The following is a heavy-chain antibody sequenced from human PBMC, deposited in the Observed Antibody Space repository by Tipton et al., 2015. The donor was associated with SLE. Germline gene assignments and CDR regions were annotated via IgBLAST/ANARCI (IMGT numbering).Heavy chain of an antibody. J-gene: IGHJ4*02. V-gene: IGHV3-74*01. CDR2: INGDGSIT. D-gene: IGHD5-24*01. CDR1: GFTFSSYS. Sequence: SLRLSCAAFGFTFSSYSMNWVRQAPGKGLVWVSRINGDGSITTYADSVKGRFTISRDNAKNTLYLHMGSLTAEDTAMYYCVTQQMGNIYWGPGALVTVSP. CDR3: VTQQMGNIY.